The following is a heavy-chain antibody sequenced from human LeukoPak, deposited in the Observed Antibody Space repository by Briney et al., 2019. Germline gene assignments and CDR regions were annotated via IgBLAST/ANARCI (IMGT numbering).Heavy chain of an antibody. CDR2: FDPEDGET. CDR1: GYTLTELS. CDR3: ATVGSGSYYDHYYFDY. J-gene: IGHJ4*02. D-gene: IGHD3-10*01. Sequence: ASVKVSCKVSGYTLTELSMHWVRQAPGKGLEWMGGFDPEDGETIYAQKFQGRVTMTEDTSTDTAYMELSSLRSEDTAVYYCATVGSGSYYDHYYFDYCGQGTLVTVSS. V-gene: IGHV1-24*01.